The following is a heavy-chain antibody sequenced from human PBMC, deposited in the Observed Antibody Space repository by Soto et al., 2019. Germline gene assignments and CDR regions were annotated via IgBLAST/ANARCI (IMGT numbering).Heavy chain of an antibody. V-gene: IGHV1-69*01. Sequence: QVQLIQSGAEVKKRGSSVKVSCQAYGGTFSRYAISAVLQATGQGLARVGGVTPIFGTASYAQKVQARVAITAEESTRTAYMELRSLRSGDAAVYYCATVACIRGVDYWGQGTLVTVSS. D-gene: IGHD2-21*01. CDR1: GGTFSRYA. CDR2: VTPIFGTA. J-gene: IGHJ4*02. CDR3: ATVACIRGVDY.